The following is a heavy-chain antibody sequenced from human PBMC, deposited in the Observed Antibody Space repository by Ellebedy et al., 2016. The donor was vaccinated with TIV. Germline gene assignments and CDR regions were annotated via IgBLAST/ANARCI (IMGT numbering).Heavy chain of an antibody. Sequence: GGSLRLXXAASGFTFNSYAMSSVRQAPGKGLECVSAISTGGGSTYYADSVKGRFTISRDNSKNTLYLQMNRLRAEDTAVYYCAKDVVDYGDYPYYFDYWGQGTLVTVSS. CDR2: ISTGGGST. V-gene: IGHV3-23*01. CDR1: GFTFNSYA. J-gene: IGHJ4*02. CDR3: AKDVVDYGDYPYYFDY. D-gene: IGHD4-17*01.